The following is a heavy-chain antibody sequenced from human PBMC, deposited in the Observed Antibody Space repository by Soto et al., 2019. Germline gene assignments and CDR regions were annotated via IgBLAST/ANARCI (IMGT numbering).Heavy chain of an antibody. V-gene: IGHV1-18*01. CDR1: GYTFTSYG. CDR2: ISAYNGNT. D-gene: IGHD3-3*01. J-gene: IGHJ4*02. Sequence: GASVKVSCKASGYTFTSYGISWVRQAPGQGLEWMGWISAYNGNTNYAQKLQGRVTMTTDTSTSTAYMELRSLRSDDTAVYYCARQRFLEWLFFFDYWGQGTLVTVSS. CDR3: ARQRFLEWLFFFDY.